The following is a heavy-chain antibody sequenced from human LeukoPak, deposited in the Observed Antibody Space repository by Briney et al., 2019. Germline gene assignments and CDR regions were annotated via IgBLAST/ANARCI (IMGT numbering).Heavy chain of an antibody. J-gene: IGHJ4*02. V-gene: IGHV3-9*01. CDR3: ARIAKRVDSWFWVDC. CDR1: GFTFDDYA. CDR2: IGWNSGSI. Sequence: GGSLRLSCAASGFTFDDYAMHWVRQAPGKGLEWVSGIGWNSGSIGYADSVKGRFTISRDNAKNSLYLHMNSLRAEDKAVYYCARIAKRVDSWFWVDCWGEGTLVTVSS. D-gene: IGHD3-3*01.